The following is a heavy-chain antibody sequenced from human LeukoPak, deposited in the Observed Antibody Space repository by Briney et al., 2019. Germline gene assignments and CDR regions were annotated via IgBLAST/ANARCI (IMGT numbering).Heavy chain of an antibody. D-gene: IGHD6-13*01. Sequence: PGGSLRLSCAASGFTFSSYWMHWVRQAPGKGLEWVSAFSGSGAGTYSADSVKGRSTVSRDSSKNTLYLQMNNLRAEDTAVYYCATQYGSSWRDYFDYWGQGTLVTVSS. CDR2: FSGSGAGT. V-gene: IGHV3-23*01. J-gene: IGHJ4*02. CDR1: GFTFSSYW. CDR3: ATQYGSSWRDYFDY.